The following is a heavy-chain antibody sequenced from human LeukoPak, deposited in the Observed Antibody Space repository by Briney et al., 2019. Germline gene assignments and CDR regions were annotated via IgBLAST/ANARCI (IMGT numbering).Heavy chain of an antibody. D-gene: IGHD5-24*01. Sequence: GASVKVSCKASGYTFTGYYMHWVRQAPGQGLEWMGWINPNSGSTNYAQKFQGRVTMTRDTSISTAYMELSRLRSDDTAVYYCARDSIPLLAAIDYWGQGTLVTVSS. CDR2: INPNSGST. V-gene: IGHV1-2*02. CDR3: ARDSIPLLAAIDY. CDR1: GYTFTGYY. J-gene: IGHJ4*02.